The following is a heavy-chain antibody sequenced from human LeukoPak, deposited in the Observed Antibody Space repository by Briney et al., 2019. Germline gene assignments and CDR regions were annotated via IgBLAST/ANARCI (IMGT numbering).Heavy chain of an antibody. V-gene: IGHV3-30*18. CDR2: ISYDGSNK. D-gene: IGHD3-22*01. Sequence: GGSLRLSCAASGFTFSSYGMHWVRQAPGKGLEWVAVISYDGSNKYYADSVKGRFTISRDNSKNTLYLQMNSLRAEDTAVYYCAKGSRSGYYPYVDAFDIWGQGTVVTVSS. CDR3: AKGSRSGYYPYVDAFDI. J-gene: IGHJ3*02. CDR1: GFTFSSYG.